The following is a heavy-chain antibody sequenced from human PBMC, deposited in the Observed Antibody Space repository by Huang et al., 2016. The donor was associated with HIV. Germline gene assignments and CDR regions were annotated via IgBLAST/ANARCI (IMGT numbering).Heavy chain of an antibody. CDR2: IEYSGST. D-gene: IGHD3-3*01. CDR1: GGSISTHY. V-gene: IGHV4-59*11. CDR3: ARDHHDFWRGYRRMYFFDH. Sequence: QVQLQESGPGLVKPSETLSLTCTVSGGSISTHYWSWIRQPPGKGLEWIGSIEYSGSTNYSPSLKSRVTIVLDTSKNQCSLRVNSVTAADTAMYYCARDHHDFWRGYRRMYFFDHWGQGTLVTVSS. J-gene: IGHJ4*02.